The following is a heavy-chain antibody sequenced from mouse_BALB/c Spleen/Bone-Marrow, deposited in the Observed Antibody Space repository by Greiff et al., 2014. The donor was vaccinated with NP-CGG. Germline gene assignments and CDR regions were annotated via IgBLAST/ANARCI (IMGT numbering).Heavy chain of an antibody. J-gene: IGHJ1*01. D-gene: IGHD1-1*01. Sequence: VQLQQSGAELAKPGASVKLSCTASGFNIKDTYMHWVKQRPEQGLEWIGRIDPANGDTKYDPKFQGKATITADTSSNTAYLQLSSLTSEDTAVYYCTKPSFYYGSSYWYFDVWGAGTTVTVSS. CDR3: TKPSFYYGSSYWYFDV. CDR2: IDPANGDT. V-gene: IGHV14-3*02. CDR1: GFNIKDTY.